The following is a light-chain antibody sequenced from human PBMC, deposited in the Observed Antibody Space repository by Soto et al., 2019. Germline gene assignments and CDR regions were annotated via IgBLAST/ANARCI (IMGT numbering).Light chain of an antibody. CDR2: GAS. CDR3: QQYNNWPPLT. Sequence: IVMTQSPATLSVSPGERATLSCRASQSVSSNLAWYQRKPGQAPRLLIYGASTRATGIPARFSGSGSGTEFTLTISSLQSEDFAVYYCQQYNNWPPLTFGGGTKVDIK. V-gene: IGKV3-15*01. J-gene: IGKJ4*01. CDR1: QSVSSN.